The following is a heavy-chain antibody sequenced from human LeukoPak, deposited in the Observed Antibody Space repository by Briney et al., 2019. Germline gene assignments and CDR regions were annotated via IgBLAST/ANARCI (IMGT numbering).Heavy chain of an antibody. CDR3: ARGRRIAAAGTSGHYYYYYMDV. CDR2: IKSKTDGGTT. D-gene: IGHD6-13*01. Sequence: PGGSLRLSCAASGFTFSNAWMSWVRQAPGKGLEWVGRIKSKTDGGTTDYAAPVKGRFTISRDDSKNTLYLQMNSLRSEDTAVYYCARGRRIAAAGTSGHYYYYYMDVWGKGTTVTVSS. CDR1: GFTFSNAW. V-gene: IGHV3-15*01. J-gene: IGHJ6*03.